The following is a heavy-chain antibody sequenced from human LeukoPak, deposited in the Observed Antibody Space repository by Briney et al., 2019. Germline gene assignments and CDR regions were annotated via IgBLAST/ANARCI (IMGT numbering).Heavy chain of an antibody. CDR3: AKDRGSLGTYFDY. J-gene: IGHJ4*02. D-gene: IGHD1-26*01. CDR1: GYTFSSYG. Sequence: GGSLRLSCAASGYTFSSYGMHWVRQAPGKGLEWVAVIWYDGSNKYYADSVKGRFTISRDNSKNTLYLQMSSLRAEDTAVYYCAKDRGSLGTYFDYWGQGTLVTVSS. CDR2: IWYDGSNK. V-gene: IGHV3-33*06.